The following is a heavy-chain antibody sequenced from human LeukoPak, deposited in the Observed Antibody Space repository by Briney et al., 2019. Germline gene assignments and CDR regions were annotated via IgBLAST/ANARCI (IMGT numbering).Heavy chain of an antibody. CDR3: ARDSGYSYGQRDHFDY. Sequence: SVKVSCKASGGTFSSYAISWVRQAPGQGLEWMGGIIPIFGTANYAQKLQGRVTMTTDTSTSTAYMELRSLRSDDTAVYYCARDSGYSYGQRDHFDYWGQGTLVTVSS. D-gene: IGHD5-18*01. CDR2: IIPIFGTA. J-gene: IGHJ4*02. V-gene: IGHV1-69*05. CDR1: GGTFSSYA.